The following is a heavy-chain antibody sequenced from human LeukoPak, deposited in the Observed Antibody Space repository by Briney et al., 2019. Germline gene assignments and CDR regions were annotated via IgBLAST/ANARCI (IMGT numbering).Heavy chain of an antibody. D-gene: IGHD2-15*01. Sequence: PGGSLRLSCAASGFTFDDYAMNWVRQAPGQGLEWVSGISWNSGSIGYADSVKGRFTISRDNAKNSLYLQMNSLRAEDTALYYCAKDITRLSSGGIKIGIDYWGQGALVTVSS. CDR3: AKDITRLSSGGIKIGIDY. CDR1: GFTFDDYA. CDR2: ISWNSGSI. J-gene: IGHJ4*02. V-gene: IGHV3-9*01.